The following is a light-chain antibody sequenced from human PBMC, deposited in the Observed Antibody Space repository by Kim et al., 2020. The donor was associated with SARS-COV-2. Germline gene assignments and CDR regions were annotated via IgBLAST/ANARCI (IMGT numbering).Light chain of an antibody. CDR1: ALRDQS. CDR3: QVTDTDAGHFV. Sequence: SYELTQPPSVSVSPGQTAQITCCGDALRDQSAHWYQKKPGQAPELVMYYDSDRPSGIPERFSGSKSATTASLTISGVEAEDEADYYCQVTDTDAGHFVFG. CDR2: YDS. J-gene: IGLJ1*01. V-gene: IGLV3-21*01.